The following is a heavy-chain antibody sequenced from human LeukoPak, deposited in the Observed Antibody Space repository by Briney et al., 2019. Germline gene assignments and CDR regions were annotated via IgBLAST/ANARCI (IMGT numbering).Heavy chain of an antibody. CDR1: GFTFSSYA. CDR3: AKGAAGTYYYYGMDV. J-gene: IGHJ6*02. D-gene: IGHD6-13*01. V-gene: IGHV3-23*01. Sequence: PGGSLRLSCAASGFTFSSYAMSWVRQAPGKGLEWVSAISGSGGGTYYADSVKGRFTISRDNSKNTLYLQMNSLRAEDTAVYYCAKGAAGTYYYYGMDVWGQGTTVTVSS. CDR2: ISGSGGGT.